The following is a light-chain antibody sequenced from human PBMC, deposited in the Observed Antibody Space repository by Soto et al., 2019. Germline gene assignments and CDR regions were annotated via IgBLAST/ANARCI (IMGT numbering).Light chain of an antibody. CDR2: DVS. CDR3: SSYTSGSTLV. Sequence: QSALTQPASVSGSPGQSITIFCTGTSSDVGGYNYVSWYQHHPGKAPKLTIYDVSNRPSGVSNRFSGSKSGDTASLTISGLQAEDEADYYCSSYTSGSTLVFGGGTKLTVL. J-gene: IGLJ2*01. CDR1: SSDVGGYNY. V-gene: IGLV2-14*03.